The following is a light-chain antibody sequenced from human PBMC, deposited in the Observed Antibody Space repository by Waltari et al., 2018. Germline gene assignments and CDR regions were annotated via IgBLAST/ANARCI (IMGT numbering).Light chain of an antibody. CDR3: QSPDSSGTKVV. CDR1: ALTKQY. J-gene: IGLJ2*01. Sequence: SYELTQPPSVSVSPGQTARITCSGDALTKQYAYWYQQKPGQAPVVVIYKDSERPSGIPERFAGSSSGTTVTLTIRGVQAEDEADYYCQSPDSSGTKVVFGGGTKLTVL. V-gene: IGLV3-25*03. CDR2: KDS.